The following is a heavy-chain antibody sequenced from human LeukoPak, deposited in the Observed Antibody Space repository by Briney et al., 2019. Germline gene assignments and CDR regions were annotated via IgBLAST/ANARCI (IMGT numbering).Heavy chain of an antibody. V-gene: IGHV3-11*01. D-gene: IGHD1-26*01. CDR3: ATAVGASEGVDY. Sequence: GGPLRLPCAASGLPFSDCYMHWLRQAPGKAREGVSYISHSGNTIYYADSVKGRFTISRDDAKNSLYLQMNSLRAEDTAVYFCATAVGASEGVDYWGQGTLVTVSS. CDR2: ISHSGNTI. J-gene: IGHJ4*02. CDR1: GLPFSDCY.